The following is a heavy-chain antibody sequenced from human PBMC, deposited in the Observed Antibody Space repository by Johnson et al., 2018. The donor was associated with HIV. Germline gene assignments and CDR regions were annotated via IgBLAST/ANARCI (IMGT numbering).Heavy chain of an antibody. CDR2: ISYDGSNK. Sequence: QVQLVESGGGVVQPGRSLRLSCAASGFTFSSYAMHWVRQAPGKGLEWVAVISYDGSNKYYADSVKGRFTISSDNSKNTLYVQKNSLSAEDTAVYYWARDGGINYVGVVTPEAFDIWGQGTMVTVSS. V-gene: IGHV3-30-3*01. J-gene: IGHJ3*02. CDR1: GFTFSSYA. CDR3: ARDGGINYVGVVTPEAFDI. D-gene: IGHD3-3*01.